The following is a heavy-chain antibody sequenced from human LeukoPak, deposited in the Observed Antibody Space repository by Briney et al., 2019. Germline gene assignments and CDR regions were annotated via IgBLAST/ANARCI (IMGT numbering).Heavy chain of an antibody. D-gene: IGHD5-18*01. CDR3: ARPAPGQLWQNAFDI. Sequence: PSETLSLTCTVSGGSISSYYWSWIRQPPGKGLEWIGYIYTSGSTNYNPSPKSRVTISVDTSKNQFSLKLSSVTAADTAVYYCARPAPGQLWQNAFDIWGQGTMVTVSS. CDR1: GGSISSYY. J-gene: IGHJ3*02. V-gene: IGHV4-4*09. CDR2: IYTSGST.